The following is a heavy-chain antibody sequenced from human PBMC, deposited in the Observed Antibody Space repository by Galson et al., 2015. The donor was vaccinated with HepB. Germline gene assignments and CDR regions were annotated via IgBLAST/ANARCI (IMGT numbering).Heavy chain of an antibody. Sequence: SVKVSCKASGGTFSSYTISWVRQAPRQGLEWMGRIIPILGIANYAQKFQGRVTITADKSTSTAYMELSSLRSEDTAVYYCARDLTRDGMDVWGQGTTVTVSS. CDR3: ARDLTRDGMDV. J-gene: IGHJ6*02. CDR2: IIPILGIA. CDR1: GGTFSSYT. D-gene: IGHD2-2*01. V-gene: IGHV1-69*04.